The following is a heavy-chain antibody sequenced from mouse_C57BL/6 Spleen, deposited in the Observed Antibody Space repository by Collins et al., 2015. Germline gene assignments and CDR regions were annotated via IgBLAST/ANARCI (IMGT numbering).Heavy chain of an antibody. CDR1: GYTFTGYW. D-gene: IGHD1-1*01. CDR3: ARGPLYYGSFYGYFDV. J-gene: IGHJ1*03. CDR2: ILPGSGST. Sequence: QVQPQQSGAELMKPGASVKLSCKATGYTFTGYWIEWVKQRPGHGLEWIGEILPGSGSTNYNEKFKGKATFTADTSSNTAYMQLSSLTTEDSAIYYCARGPLYYGSFYGYFDVWGTGTTVTVSS. V-gene: IGHV1-9*01.